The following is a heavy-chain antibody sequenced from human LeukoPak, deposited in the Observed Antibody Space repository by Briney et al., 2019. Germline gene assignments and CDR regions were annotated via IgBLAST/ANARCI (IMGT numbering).Heavy chain of an antibody. CDR1: GGSISSYY. CDR3: ARDSGGYFDY. CDR2: TYYSGST. Sequence: SETLSLTCTVSGGSISSYYWSWIRQPPGKGLEWIGYTYYSGSTNYNPSLKSRVTISVDTSKNQFSLKLSSVTAADTAVYYCARDSGGYFDYWGQGTLVTVSS. D-gene: IGHD1-14*01. V-gene: IGHV4-59*01. J-gene: IGHJ4*02.